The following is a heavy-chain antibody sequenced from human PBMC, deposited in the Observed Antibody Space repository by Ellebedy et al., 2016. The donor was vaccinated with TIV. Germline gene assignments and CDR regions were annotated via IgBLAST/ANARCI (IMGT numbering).Heavy chain of an antibody. CDR1: GGSISSRSYY. CDR3: ARPAYPSSTGNGWFDP. CDR2: IYYSGST. D-gene: IGHD2-2*01. J-gene: IGHJ5*02. Sequence: MPSETLSLTCTVSGGSISSRSYYWGWIRQPPGKGLEWIGSIYYSGSTYYNPSLKSRVTISVDMSKNQFSLKLSSVTAADTAVYYCARPAYPSSTGNGWFDPWGQGTLVTVSS. V-gene: IGHV4-39*01.